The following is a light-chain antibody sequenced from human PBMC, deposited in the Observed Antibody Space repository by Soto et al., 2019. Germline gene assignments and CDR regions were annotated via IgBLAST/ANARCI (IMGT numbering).Light chain of an antibody. J-gene: IGLJ1*01. CDR1: SSDVGGYSY. Sequence: QSALTQPRSVSGSPGQSDTISCTGTSSDVGGYSYVSWYQVHPGTAPKLMIYDVTTRPSGIPDRFSGSKSGNTASLTISGLQAEDEADYYCYSYAGSYTFVFGTGTKLTVL. CDR3: YSYAGSYTFV. V-gene: IGLV2-11*01. CDR2: DVT.